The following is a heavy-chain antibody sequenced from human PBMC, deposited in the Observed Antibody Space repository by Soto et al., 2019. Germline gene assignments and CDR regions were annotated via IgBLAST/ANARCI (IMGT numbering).Heavy chain of an antibody. CDR2: TFYRSKRNY. CDR3: SRGLRLGADYYGMDV. D-gene: IGHD1-26*01. Sequence: QTLSLTCAISGDSVSSTSAALNWIRQTPSRGLEWLGRTFYRSKRNYDYAVSVHRRITINPVTSKNQSSLQLHSVAFEVTSVYYCSRGLRLGADYYGMDVWGQGTTVNVSS. V-gene: IGHV6-1*01. J-gene: IGHJ6*02. CDR1: GDSVSSTSAA.